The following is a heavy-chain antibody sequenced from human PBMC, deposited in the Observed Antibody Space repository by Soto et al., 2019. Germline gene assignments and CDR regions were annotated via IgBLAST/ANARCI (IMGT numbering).Heavy chain of an antibody. D-gene: IGHD6-19*01. V-gene: IGHV6-1*01. CDR2: TYYRSKWYN. J-gene: IGHJ4*02. Sequence: PSQTLSLTCAISGDSVSSNSAAWNWIRQSPSGGLEWLGRTYYRSKWYNDYAVSVKSRITINPDTSKNQFSLQLNSVTPEDTAVYYCAREDSSGWYAQFWYYFDYWGQGTLVTVSS. CDR1: GDSVSSNSAA. CDR3: AREDSSGWYAQFWYYFDY.